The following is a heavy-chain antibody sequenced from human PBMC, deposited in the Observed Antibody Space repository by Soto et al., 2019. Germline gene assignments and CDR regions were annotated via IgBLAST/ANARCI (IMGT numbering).Heavy chain of an antibody. CDR2: INPSGGST. Sequence: GASVKVSCKASGYTFTSYYMHWVRQAPGQGLEWMGIINPSGGSTSYAQKLQGRVTMTRDTSTSTAYMELRSLRSDDTAVYYCARVVGLLGGQGYYYYYGMDVWGQGTTVTVSS. V-gene: IGHV1-46*01. CDR1: GYTFTSYY. J-gene: IGHJ6*02. D-gene: IGHD2-15*01. CDR3: ARVVGLLGGQGYYYYYGMDV.